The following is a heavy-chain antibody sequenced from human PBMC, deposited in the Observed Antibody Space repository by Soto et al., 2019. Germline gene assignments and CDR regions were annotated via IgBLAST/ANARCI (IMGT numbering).Heavy chain of an antibody. V-gene: IGHV4-34*01. CDR2: INDSGSI. CDR1: GGSFSGYQ. Sequence: QVQLQQGGAGLLKPSGTLSLTCAGYGGSFSGYQWSWIRQTPGRGLEWIGEINDSGSINYNPSLTSRVPLLVAPPKRQSSLKLTSVTAADTAVYYCARGLILWFGEFSRRGGYYYYMDVWGKGTTVTVSS. J-gene: IGHJ6*03. D-gene: IGHD3-10*01. CDR3: ARGLILWFGEFSRRGGYYYYMDV.